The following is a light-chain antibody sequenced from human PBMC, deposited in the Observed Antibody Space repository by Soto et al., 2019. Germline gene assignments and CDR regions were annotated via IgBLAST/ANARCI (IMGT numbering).Light chain of an antibody. Sequence: QSVLAQPASVSGSPGQSITISCSGTATDIDAYNYVSCYLQYPGKAPKLLIYGVSNRPSGASDRFSGSKSDNTASLTISGLQAEDEGDYYCCSYARGSTYVFGTGTKVTVL. V-gene: IGLV2-14*01. CDR3: CSYARGSTYV. J-gene: IGLJ1*01. CDR1: ATDIDAYNY. CDR2: GVS.